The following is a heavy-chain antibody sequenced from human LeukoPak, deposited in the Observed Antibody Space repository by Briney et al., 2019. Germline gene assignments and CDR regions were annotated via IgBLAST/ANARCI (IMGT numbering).Heavy chain of an antibody. Sequence: GGSLRLSCAASGFTFSSYSMNWVRQAPGKGLEWVSYISSSSSTIYYADSVKGRFTISRDNAKNSLYLQMNSLRAEDTAVYYCARESTVGPIQTDAFDFWGQGTMVTVSS. CDR1: GFTFSSYS. CDR2: ISSSSSTI. J-gene: IGHJ3*01. V-gene: IGHV3-48*01. CDR3: ARESTVGPIQTDAFDF. D-gene: IGHD1-26*01.